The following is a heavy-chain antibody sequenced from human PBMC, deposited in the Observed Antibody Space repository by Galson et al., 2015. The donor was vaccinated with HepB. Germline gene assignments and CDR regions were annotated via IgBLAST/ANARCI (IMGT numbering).Heavy chain of an antibody. V-gene: IGHV3-33*01. J-gene: IGHJ6*03. D-gene: IGHD1-26*01. CDR2: IWYDGSNK. CDR1: GFTFSSYG. Sequence: SLRLSCAASGFTFSSYGMHWVRQAPGKGLEWVAVIWYDGSNKYYADSVKGRFTISRDNSKNTLYLQMNSLRAEDTAVYYCAREASGSYYDYYYYYMDVWGKGTTVTVSS. CDR3: AREASGSYYDYYYYYMDV.